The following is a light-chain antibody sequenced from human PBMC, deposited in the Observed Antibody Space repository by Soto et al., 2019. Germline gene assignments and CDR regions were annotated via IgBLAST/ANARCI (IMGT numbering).Light chain of an antibody. CDR2: AAS. CDR3: QQLKSYPQT. CDR1: QGISSY. V-gene: IGKV1-9*01. J-gene: IGKJ1*01. Sequence: IQMTQSPSSLYETVGNRVTITCVANQGISSYLAWYQQKPGKAPKLLMYAASTLQSGVPSRSSGSGSGAEFTLTISSLQPEDFATYYCQQLKSYPQTFGQGTKV.